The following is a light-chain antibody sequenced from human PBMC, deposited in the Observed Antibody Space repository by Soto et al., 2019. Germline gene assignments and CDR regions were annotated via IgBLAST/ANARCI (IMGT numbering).Light chain of an antibody. CDR3: SSYSRTTTLGV. V-gene: IGLV2-14*01. CDR2: DVN. Sequence: QSALTQPASVSGSPGQSITNSCTGTSSDVGGYNYVSWYQQHPGNTPKLIIFDVNNRPSGVSNRFSASKSGSTASLTIAGLQAEDEADYYCSSYSRTTTLGVFGTGTKLTVL. J-gene: IGLJ1*01. CDR1: SSDVGGYNY.